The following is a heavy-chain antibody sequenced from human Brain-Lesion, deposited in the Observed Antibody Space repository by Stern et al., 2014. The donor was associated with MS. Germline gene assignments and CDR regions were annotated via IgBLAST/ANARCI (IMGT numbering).Heavy chain of an antibody. CDR2: IFPRDSNT. V-gene: IGHV5-51*03. J-gene: IGHJ4*02. CDR3: ARSPATPSGYDRFDY. CDR1: GYLFDDYW. Sequence: VQLVQSGAEVKKPGESLKISCEASGYLFDDYWIGWVRQMSGRGLELVAIIFPRDSNTRYSPSVQGQVTISAAKSISTAYLPWSSLKASDTAMYSGARSPATPSGYDRFDYWGQGALVTVSS. D-gene: IGHD5-12*01.